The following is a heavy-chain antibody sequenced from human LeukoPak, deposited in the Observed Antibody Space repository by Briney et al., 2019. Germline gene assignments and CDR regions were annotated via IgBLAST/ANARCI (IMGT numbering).Heavy chain of an antibody. J-gene: IGHJ5*02. CDR3: AKYPTGRSYYYGSGRIDP. Sequence: GGSLRLSCAASGFTFSSYAMSWVRQAPGKGREWVSAISGSGGSTYYADSVKGRFTISRDNSKNTLYLQMNSLRAEDTAVYYCAKYPTGRSYYYGSGRIDPWGQGTLVTVSS. CDR1: GFTFSSYA. V-gene: IGHV3-23*01. D-gene: IGHD3-10*01. CDR2: ISGSGGST.